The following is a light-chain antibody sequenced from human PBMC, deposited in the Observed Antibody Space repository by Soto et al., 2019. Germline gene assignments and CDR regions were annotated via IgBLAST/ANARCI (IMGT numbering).Light chain of an antibody. CDR2: PNG. V-gene: IGLV1-40*01. CDR1: SSNIGAGYD. CDR3: QSYDNRLSSSV. Sequence: QSVLTQPPSVSGAPGQRVTISCTGSSSNIGAGYDVHWYQQFPGRAPRLLIYPNGNRPSGVPDRFSGSNSGASASLAITGLQAEDEADYYCQSYDNRLSSSVFGGGTKLTVL. J-gene: IGLJ3*02.